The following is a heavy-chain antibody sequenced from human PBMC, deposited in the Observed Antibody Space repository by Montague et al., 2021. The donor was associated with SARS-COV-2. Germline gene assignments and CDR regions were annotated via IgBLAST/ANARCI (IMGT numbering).Heavy chain of an antibody. D-gene: IGHD3-22*01. CDR2: FCLKKNT. Sequence: SETLSLTCSGLVSWNSGAYRKSTRLHSSHHSDSYAVFCLKKNTKYNPSLKSRVTISVDTSKNQFSLKLSSVTAADTAVYYCARGTKRVCTYDYDSSGDARDYWGQGTRVTVSS. CDR1: VSWNSGAY. V-gene: IGHV4-34*01. J-gene: IGHJ4*02. CDR3: ARGTKRVCTYDYDSSGDARDY.